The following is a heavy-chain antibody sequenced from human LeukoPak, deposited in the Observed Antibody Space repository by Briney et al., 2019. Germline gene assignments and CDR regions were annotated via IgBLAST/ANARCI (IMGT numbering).Heavy chain of an antibody. D-gene: IGHD2-15*01. CDR2: TYYRSKWYY. Sequence: SQTLSLTCAISGDSVSSNSAAWNWIRQSPSGGLEWLGRTYYRSKWYYDYALSVKSRSTINPDTSENQFSLQLNSVTPDDTAVYYCARDGTWRLDYWGQGILSPSPQ. J-gene: IGHJ4*02. CDR3: ARDGTWRLDY. CDR1: GDSVSSNSAA. V-gene: IGHV6-1*01.